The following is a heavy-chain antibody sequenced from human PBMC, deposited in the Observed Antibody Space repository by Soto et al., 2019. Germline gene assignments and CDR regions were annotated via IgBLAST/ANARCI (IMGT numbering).Heavy chain of an antibody. Sequence: QITLKESGPTLVKPTQTLTLTCTFSGFSLTSSGVGVGWVRQPPGKALEWLALIYWYDDTIYSPTLKTRLTITKDPTKNQVPLAMTNMDPLDTATYYCAHSSRDGYVQLVFFDYWGQGALVTVSS. J-gene: IGHJ4*02. CDR2: IYWYDDT. CDR1: GFSLTSSGVG. D-gene: IGHD5-12*01. CDR3: AHSSRDGYVQLVFFDY. V-gene: IGHV2-5*01.